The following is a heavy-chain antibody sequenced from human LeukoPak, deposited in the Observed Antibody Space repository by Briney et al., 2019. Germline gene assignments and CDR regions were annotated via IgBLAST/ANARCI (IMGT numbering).Heavy chain of an antibody. CDR1: GYTFINYD. D-gene: IGHD4-11*01. V-gene: IGHV1-18*01. J-gene: IGHJ6*02. Sequence: EASVKVFCKASGYTFINYDIRWVRQAPGQGLEWMGWISAYNGNTNYAQKFQGRVTMTTDTSTSTAYMELRSLRSDDTAVYFCAREVTHHVYYGMDVWGQGTTVTVSS. CDR2: ISAYNGNT. CDR3: AREVTHHVYYGMDV.